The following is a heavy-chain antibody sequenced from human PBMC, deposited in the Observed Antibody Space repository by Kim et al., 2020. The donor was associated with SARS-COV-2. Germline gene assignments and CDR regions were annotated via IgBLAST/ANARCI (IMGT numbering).Heavy chain of an antibody. J-gene: IGHJ4*02. CDR1: GGSISSSSYY. D-gene: IGHD6-13*01. V-gene: IGHV4-39*07. Sequence: SETLSLTCTVSGGSISSSSYYWGWIRQPPGKGLEWIGSIYYGGSTYYNLSLKSRVTISLDTSKNQFSLKLSSVTAADTAVYYCARDVRAAAAFDYWGQGTLVTVSS. CDR2: IYYGGST. CDR3: ARDVRAAAAFDY.